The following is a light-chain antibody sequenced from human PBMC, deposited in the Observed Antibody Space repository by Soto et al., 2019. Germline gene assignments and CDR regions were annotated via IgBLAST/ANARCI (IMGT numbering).Light chain of an antibody. CDR2: AAS. CDR3: QQLNRYPQGYT. V-gene: IGKV1-9*01. Sequence: IQLTQSPSSLSAYVGDRVTITCRASQGISSYLAWYQQKPGKAPKLLIYAASTLQSGVPSRFSGSGSGTEFTLTVSSLQPEDFATNCCQQLNRYPQGYTFGQGTKLET. CDR1: QGISSY. J-gene: IGKJ2*01.